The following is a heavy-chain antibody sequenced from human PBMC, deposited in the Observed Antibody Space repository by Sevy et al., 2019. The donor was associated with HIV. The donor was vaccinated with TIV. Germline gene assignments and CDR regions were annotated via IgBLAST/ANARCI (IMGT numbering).Heavy chain of an antibody. CDR3: GTGDAYDV. V-gene: IGHV3-15*06. Sequence: GGSLRLSCAASGFTFSNSFMSWARQAPGRGLEWVGRITRKIDGETTLYAAPVKGRFTISRDDSRNTMYLQMDSLKIEDIAMYYCGTGDAYDVSGQGTTVTVSS. CDR2: ITRKIDGETT. J-gene: IGHJ3*01. CDR1: GFTFSNSF. D-gene: IGHD7-27*01.